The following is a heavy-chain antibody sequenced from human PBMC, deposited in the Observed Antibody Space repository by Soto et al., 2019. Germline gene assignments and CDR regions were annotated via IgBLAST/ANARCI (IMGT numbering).Heavy chain of an antibody. Sequence: QVQLVQSGAEVKKPGSSGKVSCKASGGTFSSYTISWVRQAPGRGLEWMGRIIPILGIANYAQKFQGRVTITADKSTSTATMELSSLRCDDTAVYYCAGGNWNDAELLGQAQNGFGPRGQGTLVTVSS. CDR2: IIPILGIA. J-gene: IGHJ5*02. CDR3: AGGNWNDAELLGQAQNGFGP. D-gene: IGHD1-1*01. CDR1: GGTFSSYT. V-gene: IGHV1-69*02.